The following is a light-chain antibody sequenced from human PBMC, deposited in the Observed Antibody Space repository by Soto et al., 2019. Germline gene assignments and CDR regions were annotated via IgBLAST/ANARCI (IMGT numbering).Light chain of an antibody. Sequence: IQMTQSPSSLSAPVGDRVPITCRASQSISNYLNWYQQKPGKAPKLLIYAASSLQSGVPSRFSGSGSGTDFTLTISSLQPEDFATYYCQQSYSTPITFGQGTQLEIK. V-gene: IGKV1-39*01. CDR3: QQSYSTPIT. CDR2: AAS. CDR1: QSISNY. J-gene: IGKJ5*01.